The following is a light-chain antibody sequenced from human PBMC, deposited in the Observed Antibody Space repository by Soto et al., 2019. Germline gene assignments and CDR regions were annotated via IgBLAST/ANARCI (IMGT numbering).Light chain of an antibody. CDR1: QNAGSW. J-gene: IGKJ4*01. V-gene: IGKV1-12*01. CDR3: QHADGLRALT. Sequence: DIQMTQSPPYVSASVGDRVTISCRASQNAGSWLSWFHQKPGGAPNLLIFHTSRKTSGVPPRFAGRCSGTEFTLTISSLQPEDFGTYYCQHADGLRALTFGGGTAVEI. CDR2: HTS.